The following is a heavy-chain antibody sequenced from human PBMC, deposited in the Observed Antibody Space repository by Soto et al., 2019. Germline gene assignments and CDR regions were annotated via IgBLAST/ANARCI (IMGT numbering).Heavy chain of an antibody. CDR1: GYSFTSYW. V-gene: IGHV5-51*01. Sequence: GESLKICCKGSGYSFTSYWIGWVRQMPGKGLEWMGIIYPGDSDTRYSPSFQGQVTISADKSISTAYLQWSSLKASDTAMYYCARNGIAAAGTTYYYYGMDVWGQGTTVTVSS. CDR3: ARNGIAAAGTTYYYYGMDV. J-gene: IGHJ6*02. D-gene: IGHD6-13*01. CDR2: IYPGDSDT.